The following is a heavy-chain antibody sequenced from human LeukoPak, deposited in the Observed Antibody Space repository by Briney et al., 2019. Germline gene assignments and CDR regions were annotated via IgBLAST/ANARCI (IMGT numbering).Heavy chain of an antibody. V-gene: IGHV4-4*08. D-gene: IGHD3-10*01. CDR2: IYTSGST. CDR1: GGPISSYY. Sequence: SETLSLTCTVSGGPISSYYWSWIRQPPGKGLEWLGRIYTSGSTNYNPSLKSRVTISVDTSKNQFSLKLSSVTAADTAVYYCARDITSRGWFDPWGQGTLVTVSS. J-gene: IGHJ5*02. CDR3: ARDITSRGWFDP.